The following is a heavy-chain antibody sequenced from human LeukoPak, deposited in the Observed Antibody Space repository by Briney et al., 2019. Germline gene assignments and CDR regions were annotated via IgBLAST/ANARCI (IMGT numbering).Heavy chain of an antibody. CDR2: ISYDGSNK. J-gene: IGHJ4*02. Sequence: GGSLRLSCAASGFTFSSYAMHWVRQAPGKGLEWVAVISYDGSNKYYADSVKGRFTISRDNSKNTLYLQMNSLRAEDTAVYYCARESRYKNDYWGQGTLVTVSS. V-gene: IGHV3-30-3*01. D-gene: IGHD1-1*01. CDR1: GFTFSSYA. CDR3: ARESRYKNDY.